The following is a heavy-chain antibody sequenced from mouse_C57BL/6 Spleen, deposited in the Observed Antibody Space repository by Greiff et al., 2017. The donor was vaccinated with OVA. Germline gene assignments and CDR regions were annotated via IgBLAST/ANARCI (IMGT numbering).Heavy chain of an antibody. Sequence: QVHVKQPGAELVKPGASVKVSCKASGYTFTSYWMHWVKQRHGQGLEWIGRIHPSDSDTNYNQKFKGKATLTVDKSSSTAYMQLSSLTSEDSAVDYCAIGGSLHWYFDVWGTGTTVTVSS. J-gene: IGHJ1*03. CDR1: GYTFTSYW. CDR3: AIGGSLHWYFDV. CDR2: IHPSDSDT. D-gene: IGHD1-1*01. V-gene: IGHV1-74*01.